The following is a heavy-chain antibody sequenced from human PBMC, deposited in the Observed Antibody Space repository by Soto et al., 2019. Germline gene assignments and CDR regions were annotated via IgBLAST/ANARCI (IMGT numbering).Heavy chain of an antibody. Sequence: PSQTMRLPWTVAAGSSSGVGDYRSFIRQHPGKGLEWIGYIYYSGSTYYNPSLKSRVTISVDTSKNQFSLKLSSVTAADTAVYYCARVRLGDWVNYYYYYMDVWGKGTTVTVSS. J-gene: IGHJ6*03. CDR2: IYYSGST. CDR1: AGSSSGVGDY. V-gene: IGHV4-31*02. CDR3: ARVRLGDWVNYYYYYMDV. D-gene: IGHD2-21*02.